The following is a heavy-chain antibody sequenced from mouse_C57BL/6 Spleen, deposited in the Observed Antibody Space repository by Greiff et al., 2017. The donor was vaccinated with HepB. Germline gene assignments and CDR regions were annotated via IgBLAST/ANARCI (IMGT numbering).Heavy chain of an antibody. J-gene: IGHJ2*01. CDR3: ARGEYGSPFDY. V-gene: IGHV1-50*01. CDR1: GYTFTSYW. Sequence: VQLKQSGAELVKPGASVKLSCKASGYTFTSYWMQWVKQRPGQGLEWIGEIDPSDSYTNYNQKFKGKATLTVDTSSSTAYMQLSSLTSEDSAVYYCARGEYGSPFDYWGQGTTLTVSS. CDR2: IDPSDSYT. D-gene: IGHD1-1*01.